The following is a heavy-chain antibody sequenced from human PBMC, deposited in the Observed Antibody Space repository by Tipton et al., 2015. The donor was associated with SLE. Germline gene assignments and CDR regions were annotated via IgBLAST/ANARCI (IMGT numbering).Heavy chain of an antibody. V-gene: IGHV4-34*01. CDR1: GGSFSGYY. J-gene: IGHJ4*02. Sequence: TLSLTCAVYGGSFSGYYWSWIRQPPGKGLEWIGYIYHSGSTYYNPSLKSRVTISVDTSKNQFSLKLTSVTAADTAVYYCANLYGDQRDYWGQGTLVTVSS. D-gene: IGHD4-17*01. CDR3: ANLYGDQRDY. CDR2: IYHSGST.